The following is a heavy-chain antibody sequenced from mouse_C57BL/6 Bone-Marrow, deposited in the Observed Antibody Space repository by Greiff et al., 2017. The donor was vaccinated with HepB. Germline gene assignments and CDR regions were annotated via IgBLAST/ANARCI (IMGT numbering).Heavy chain of an antibody. D-gene: IGHD1-1*01. V-gene: IGHV3-6*01. CDR1: GYSITSGYY. CDR2: ISYDGSN. J-gene: IGHJ3*01. Sequence: EVKLQESGPGLVKPSQSLSLTCSVTGYSITSGYYWNWIRQFPGNKLEWMGYISYDGSNNYNPSLKNRISITRDTSKNQFFLKLNSVTTEDTATYYCAREDGSSLWFAYWGQGTLVTVSA. CDR3: AREDGSSLWFAY.